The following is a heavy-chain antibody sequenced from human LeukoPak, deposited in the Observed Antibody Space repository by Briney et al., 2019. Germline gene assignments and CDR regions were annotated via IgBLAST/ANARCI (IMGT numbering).Heavy chain of an antibody. CDR1: GATISSYY. V-gene: IGHV4-4*07. D-gene: IGHD2-2*01. CDR2: IYTSRST. J-gene: IGHJ4*02. Sequence: SETLSLTCTVSGATISSYYWTWIRQPAGKGLEWIGCIYTSRSTNYNPSLKSRVAMSVDMSMNQFTLKLSSVTAAYTAVYYCARLSANSSSSRGFDYWGQGTLVTVSS. CDR3: ARLSANSSSSRGFDY.